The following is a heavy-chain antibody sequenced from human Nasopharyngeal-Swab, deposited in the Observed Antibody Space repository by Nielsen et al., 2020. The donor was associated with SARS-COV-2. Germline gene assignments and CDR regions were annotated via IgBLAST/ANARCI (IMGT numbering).Heavy chain of an antibody. CDR3: ARGPDRNYDFWSGYYTPSSYYYYYMDV. CDR2: IYYSGST. V-gene: IGHV4-59*01. D-gene: IGHD3-3*01. J-gene: IGHJ6*03. Sequence: WIRQPPGKGLEWIGYIYYSGSTNYNPSLKSRVTISVDTSKNQFPLKLSSVTAADTAVYYCARGPDRNYDFWSGYYTPSSYYYYYMDVWGKGTTVTVSS.